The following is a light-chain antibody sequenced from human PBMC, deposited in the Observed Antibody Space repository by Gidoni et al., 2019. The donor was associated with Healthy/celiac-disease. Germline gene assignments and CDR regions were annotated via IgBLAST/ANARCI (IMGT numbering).Light chain of an antibody. V-gene: IGLV2-14*01. CDR1: SSDVGGYNY. CDR3: SSYTSSSTLV. J-gene: IGLJ2*01. Sequence: QSALTHPASVSGSPGQSITISCTGTSSDVGGYNYVSWYQQQPGKAPKLMIYDVSNRPSGVSNRFSGSKSGNTASLTISGLQAEDEADYYCSSYTSSSTLVFGGGTKLTVL. CDR2: DVS.